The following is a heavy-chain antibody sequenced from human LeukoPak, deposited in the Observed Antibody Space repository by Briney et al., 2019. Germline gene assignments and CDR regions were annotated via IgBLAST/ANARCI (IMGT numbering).Heavy chain of an antibody. V-gene: IGHV1-18*01. CDR1: GYTXTSYG. CDR2: ISGYNGNT. CDR3: ARDEYCTNGVCYTFFATTFDY. D-gene: IGHD2-8*01. Sequence: GASVKVSCKTSGYTXTSYGISWVRQAPGQGLEWMGWISGYNGNTNYAQKVQGRVTMSTDISTSTAYMELRSLRSDDTAVYYCARDEYCTNGVCYTFFATTFDYWGQGTLVTVSS. J-gene: IGHJ4*02.